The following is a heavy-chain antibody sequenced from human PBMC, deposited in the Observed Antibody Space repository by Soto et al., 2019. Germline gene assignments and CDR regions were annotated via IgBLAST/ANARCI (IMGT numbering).Heavy chain of an antibody. J-gene: IGHJ5*02. Sequence: GGSLRLSCSASGFSFNMYGVHWVRQTPRKGLQYVSAISSSGASTYYADSVKGRFIISRDNSKNTLYLQMSSLIVEDTAVYYFVNPPRYYSDSPTYYSAWGRGSLVTAPQ. CDR2: ISSSGAST. V-gene: IGHV3-64D*06. D-gene: IGHD3-22*01. CDR1: GFSFNMYG. CDR3: VNPPRYYSDSPTYYSA.